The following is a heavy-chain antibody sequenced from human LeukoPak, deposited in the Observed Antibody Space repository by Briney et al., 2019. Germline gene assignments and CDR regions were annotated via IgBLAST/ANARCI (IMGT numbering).Heavy chain of an antibody. CDR2: IYYSGST. D-gene: IGHD3-9*01. J-gene: IGHJ5*02. Sequence: PSETLSLTCTVSGGSISSYYWSWIRQPPGKGLEGIGYIYYSGSTTYNPSLKSRVTISVDTSKTQFSLKLSSVTAADTAVYFFARHDGIRYLTRGNWFDPWGQGTLVTVSS. CDR3: ARHDGIRYLTRGNWFDP. CDR1: GGSISSYY. V-gene: IGHV4-59*08.